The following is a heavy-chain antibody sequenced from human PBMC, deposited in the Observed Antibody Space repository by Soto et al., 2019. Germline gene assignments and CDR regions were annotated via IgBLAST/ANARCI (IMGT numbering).Heavy chain of an antibody. Sequence: QVQLVQSGAEVKKPGTSVKVSCTASGYTFSSHGISWVRQAPGQGLQWIGWVSVDNGKTNYAQSLQGRVTMTTATSTTTGYMELRRLRSDDTAVYYWGRDLGYCRIGICQREWFDPWCQGTLVIVSS. J-gene: IGHJ5*02. CDR3: GRDLGYCRIGICQREWFDP. CDR1: GYTFSSHG. D-gene: IGHD2-2*01. CDR2: VSVDNGKT. V-gene: IGHV1-18*01.